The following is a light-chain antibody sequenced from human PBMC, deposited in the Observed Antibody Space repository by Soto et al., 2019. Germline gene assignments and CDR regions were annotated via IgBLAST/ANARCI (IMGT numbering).Light chain of an antibody. CDR2: AAS. J-gene: IGKJ1*01. Sequence: DIQMTQSPSSLSSSVGDRFTITRLASQSISSYLNWYQQKPGKAPKLLIYAASSLQSGVPSRFSGSGSGTDFTLTISSLQPEDFATYYCQQSYSTPPTFGQGTKVDIK. CDR1: QSISSY. V-gene: IGKV1-39*01. CDR3: QQSYSTPPT.